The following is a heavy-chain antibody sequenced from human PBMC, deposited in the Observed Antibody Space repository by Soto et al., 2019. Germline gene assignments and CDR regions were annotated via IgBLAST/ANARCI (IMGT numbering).Heavy chain of an antibody. D-gene: IGHD3-9*01. V-gene: IGHV3-11*01. CDR2: ISSSGHSI. Sequence: GGSLRLSCAASGFTLSDFYMSWIRQAPGKGLEWVSYISSSGHSIQYADSVKGRFTISRDNAKNSLYLQMNSLRAEDTAVYYCARAGSTSYYYSYYWGPGTLVTVSS. CDR1: GFTLSDFY. CDR3: ARAGSTSYYYSYY. J-gene: IGHJ4*02.